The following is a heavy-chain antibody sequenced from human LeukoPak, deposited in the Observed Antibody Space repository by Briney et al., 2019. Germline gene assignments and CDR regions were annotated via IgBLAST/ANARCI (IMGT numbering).Heavy chain of an antibody. Sequence: SVKVSCKASGGTFSSYAISWVRQAPGQGLEWMGGIIPIFGTANYAQKFQGRVTITADESTSTAYMELSSLRSEDTAVYYCARDSLNYYDNSGYGLDYWGQGTLVTVSS. CDR1: GGTFSSYA. V-gene: IGHV1-69*13. CDR2: IIPIFGTA. CDR3: ARDSLNYYDNSGYGLDY. D-gene: IGHD3-22*01. J-gene: IGHJ4*02.